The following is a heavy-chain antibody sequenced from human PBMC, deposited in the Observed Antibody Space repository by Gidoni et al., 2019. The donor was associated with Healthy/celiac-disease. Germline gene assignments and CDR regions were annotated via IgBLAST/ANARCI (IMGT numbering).Heavy chain of an antibody. Sequence: EVQLLESGGGLVQPGGSLSLSCSASGFTFSSYAMSWVRQAPGKGLEWVSAISGSGGSTYYADSVKGRFTISRDKSKNTLYLKMNSLRAEDTAVYYCAKVPTYCGGDCYYWFDPWGQGTLVTVSS. CDR1: GFTFSSYA. CDR2: ISGSGGST. J-gene: IGHJ5*02. V-gene: IGHV3-23*01. CDR3: AKVPTYCGGDCYYWFDP. D-gene: IGHD2-21*01.